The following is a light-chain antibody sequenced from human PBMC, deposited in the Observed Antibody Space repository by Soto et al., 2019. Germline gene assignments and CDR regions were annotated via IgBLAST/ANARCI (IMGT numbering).Light chain of an antibody. V-gene: IGKV1-5*03. Sequence: DIQMTQSPSTLSASVGDRVASTCRASQNIGDLLAWYQLKPGEAPKLLIYKASYLETGVPSRFSGSGSGTEFTFTISSLQPGDLAAYYCQHYSAFSVTFGQGTKVDIK. CDR3: QHYSAFSVT. CDR2: KAS. CDR1: QNIGDL. J-gene: IGKJ1*01.